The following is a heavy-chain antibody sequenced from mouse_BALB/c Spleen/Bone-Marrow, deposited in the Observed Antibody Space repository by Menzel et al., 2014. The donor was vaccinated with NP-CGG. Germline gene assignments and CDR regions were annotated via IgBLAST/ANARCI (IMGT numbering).Heavy chain of an antibody. V-gene: IGHV1-18*01. J-gene: IGHJ4*01. D-gene: IGHD2-4*01. CDR3: VRDYDYGNYAMDY. Sequence: EVQMQQSGPELVKPGASMKISCKASGYSFTGYTMHWVKQSHGKNLEWIGLINPYNGGTNYNQKFKGKATLTVDKSSSTAYMELLSLTSEDSAVYYCVRDYDYGNYAMDYWGQGTSVTVSS. CDR1: GYSFTGYT. CDR2: INPYNGGT.